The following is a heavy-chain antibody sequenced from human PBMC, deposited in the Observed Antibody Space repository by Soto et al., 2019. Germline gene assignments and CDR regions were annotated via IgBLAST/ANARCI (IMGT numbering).Heavy chain of an antibody. CDR2: IYFSGST. V-gene: IGHV4-59*01. CDR1: GGSISSYY. J-gene: IGHJ5*02. CDR3: ARDRERFDP. Sequence: SETLSLTCTVSGGSISSYYWSWIRQTPGKGLEWIGYIYFSGSTNYNPSLRSRVTISVDPSKNQFSLQLSSVTAADTAVYYCARDRERFDPWGQGTLVTVSS. D-gene: IGHD1-1*01.